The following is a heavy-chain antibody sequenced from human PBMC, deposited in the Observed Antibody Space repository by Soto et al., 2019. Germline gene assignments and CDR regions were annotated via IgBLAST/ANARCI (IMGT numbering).Heavy chain of an antibody. CDR3: ASKVVPAASYYYYYMDV. V-gene: IGHV3-53*04. D-gene: IGHD2-2*01. CDR1: GFTVSSNY. CDR2: IYSGGST. J-gene: IGHJ6*03. Sequence: GGSLRLSCAASGFTVSSNYMSWVRQAPGKGLEWVSVIYSGGSTYYADSVKGRFTISRHNSENTLYLQMNSLRAEDTAVYYCASKVVPAASYYYYYMDVWGKGTTVTVSS.